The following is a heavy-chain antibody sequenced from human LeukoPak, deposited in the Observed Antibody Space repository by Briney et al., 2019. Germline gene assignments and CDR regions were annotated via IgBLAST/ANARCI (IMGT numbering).Heavy chain of an antibody. D-gene: IGHD3-9*01. V-gene: IGHV3-7*04. CDR3: ARVKRGYFDPNWFDP. Sequence: PGGSLRLSCTASGFTFSSYWMSWVRQAPGKGLEWVANIKQDGGEKYYVDSVKGRFTISRDNAKNSLYLQMNSLRAEDTAVYYCARVKRGYFDPNWFDPWGQGTLVTVSS. CDR1: GFTFSSYW. J-gene: IGHJ5*02. CDR2: IKQDGGEK.